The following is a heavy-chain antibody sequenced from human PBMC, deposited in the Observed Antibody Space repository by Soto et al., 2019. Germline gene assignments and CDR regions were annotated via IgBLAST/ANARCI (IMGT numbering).Heavy chain of an antibody. J-gene: IGHJ6*02. V-gene: IGHV4-34*01. D-gene: IGHD3-3*01. Sequence: QVQLQQWGAGLLKPSETLSLTCAVYGGSFTGYYWTWIRQTPGKGLEWIGEINYRGSTYYNPSLDGRITMAVDTSKNQFSLKLSSVTAADTAVYFCVRGQPHRITIFEVVIRSYDYGMEVWGQGTTVTVSS. CDR2: INYRGST. CDR1: GGSFTGYY. CDR3: VRGQPHRITIFEVVIRSYDYGMEV.